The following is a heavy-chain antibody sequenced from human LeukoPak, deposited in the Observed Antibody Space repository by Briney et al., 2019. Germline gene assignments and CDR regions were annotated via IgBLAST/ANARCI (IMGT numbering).Heavy chain of an antibody. CDR2: IYYTGNT. CDR1: DHPLSNYY. D-gene: IGHD3-10*01. J-gene: IGHJ4*02. Sequence: PSETLSLTCTVSDHPLSNYYWGWIRQPPGKGLEWIGYIYYTGNTNYNPSLMSRVTMSVDTSKNQFSLKSSSVTAADAAIYYCARTNFYGSGSYYFDYWGQGTLVTVST. CDR3: ARTNFYGSGSYYFDY. V-gene: IGHV4-59*01.